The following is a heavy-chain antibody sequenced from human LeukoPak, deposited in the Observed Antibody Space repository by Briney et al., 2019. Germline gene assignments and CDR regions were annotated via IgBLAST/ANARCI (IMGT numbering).Heavy chain of an antibody. CDR2: ISYDGSNK. V-gene: IGHV3-30*18. CDR1: GFTFSSYG. Sequence: PGGSLRLSCAASGFTFSSYGMHWVRQAPGKGLEWVAVISYDGSNKYYADSVKGRFTISRDNSKNTLYLQMNSLRAEDTAVYYCANKEHPDYYYGMDVWGQGTTVTVSS. J-gene: IGHJ6*02. CDR3: ANKEHPDYYYGMDV.